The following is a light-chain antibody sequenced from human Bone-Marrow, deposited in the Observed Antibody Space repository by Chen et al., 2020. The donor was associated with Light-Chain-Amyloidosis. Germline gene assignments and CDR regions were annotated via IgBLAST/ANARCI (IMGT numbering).Light chain of an antibody. CDR3: QVWDRSSDRPV. J-gene: IGLJ3*02. V-gene: IGLV3-21*02. Sequence: SYVLTPPSSVSVAPGQTATIACGGNNIGSTSVHWYQQTPGQAPLLVVNGDSDRPSGSPERLSGSNSGNTATLTSSGVEAGDEADYYCQVWDRSSDRPVFGGGTKLTVL. CDR1: NIGSTS. CDR2: GDS.